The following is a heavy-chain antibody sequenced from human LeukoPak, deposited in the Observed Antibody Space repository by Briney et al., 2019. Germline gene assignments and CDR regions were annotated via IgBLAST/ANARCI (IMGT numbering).Heavy chain of an antibody. V-gene: IGHV3-23*01. CDR3: MEESIAVAGYFDY. Sequence: PGGSLRLSCAASGYTFSTYAMNWVRQAPGKGLDWVSVISDSGGSTDYADSVKGRFTISRDNSKNTLYLQIYSLRAEDQSVYYCMEESIAVAGYFDYWGQGTLVTVSS. CDR2: ISDSGGST. CDR1: GYTFSTYA. J-gene: IGHJ4*02. D-gene: IGHD6-19*01.